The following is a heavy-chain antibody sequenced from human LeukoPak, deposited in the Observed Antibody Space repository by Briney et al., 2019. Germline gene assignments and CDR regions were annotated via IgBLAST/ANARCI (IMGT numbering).Heavy chain of an antibody. CDR2: IYYSGST. D-gene: IGHD3-10*01. J-gene: IGHJ4*02. Sequence: SETLSLTCTVSGDSISGDYWSWLRQAPGKGLEWIAYIYYSGSTNYNPSLKSRVTISVDTSKNQFSLKLTSVTATDTAVYYWARDRGSGGGFDYWGQGTLVTVSS. CDR1: GDSISGDY. V-gene: IGHV4-59*01. CDR3: ARDRGSGGGFDY.